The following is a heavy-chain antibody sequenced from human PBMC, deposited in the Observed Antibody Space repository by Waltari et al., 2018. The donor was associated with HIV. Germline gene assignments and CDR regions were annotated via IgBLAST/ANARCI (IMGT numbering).Heavy chain of an antibody. CDR2: ISWNSGTI. J-gene: IGHJ4*02. V-gene: IGHV3-9*01. CDR1: GFFFRAYA. D-gene: IGHD4-17*01. Sequence: EVQLVESGGGLVQPGRSLRLYCAASGFFFRAYAMLWVRQAPGKGLEWVSGISWNSGTIYYADSVRGRFTISRDNAKNSLYLQMNSLRAEDTAFYYCAKGGTVTTDYFNYWGQGTLVTVSS. CDR3: AKGGTVTTDYFNY.